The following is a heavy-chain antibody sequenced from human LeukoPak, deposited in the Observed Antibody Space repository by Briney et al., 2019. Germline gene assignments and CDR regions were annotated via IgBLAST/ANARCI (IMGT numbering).Heavy chain of an antibody. CDR3: ARGGPFPSGSSSREYYLDY. Sequence: GASVEVSCKASGYDFINYGISWVRQAPGQGLEWMGWRSIYNGNTDYKLQGRVTMTTDTSTSTAYMEVRSLRSDDTAVYYCARGGPFPSGSSSREYYLDYCGQGTLVTVSS. V-gene: IGHV1-18*01. CDR2: RSIYNGNT. J-gene: IGHJ4*02. CDR1: GYDFINYG. D-gene: IGHD6-6*01.